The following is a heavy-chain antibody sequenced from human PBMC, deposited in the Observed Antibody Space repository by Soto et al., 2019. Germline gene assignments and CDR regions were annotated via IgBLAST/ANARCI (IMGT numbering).Heavy chain of an antibody. Sequence: VGSVNLSCKASGYTFTGYYMHCVRQAPGQGLEWMGWINPNSGGTNYAQKFQGWVTMTRDTSISTAYMELSRLRSDDTAVYYCARALVRGLISWSEPWGQGTLVSVSS. J-gene: IGHJ5*02. CDR3: ARALVRGLISWSEP. V-gene: IGHV1-2*04. CDR1: GYTFTGYY. CDR2: INPNSGGT. D-gene: IGHD3-10*01.